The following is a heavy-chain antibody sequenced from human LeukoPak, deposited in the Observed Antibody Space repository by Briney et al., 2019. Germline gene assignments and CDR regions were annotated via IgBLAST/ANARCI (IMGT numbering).Heavy chain of an antibody. V-gene: IGHV3-21*01. CDR3: ARGLGYCSSTRCSPGYYMDV. CDR1: GFTFSDFG. J-gene: IGHJ6*03. CDR2: ISSSGAYI. D-gene: IGHD2-2*01. Sequence: PGGSLRLSCAASGFTFSDFGMNWVRQAPGKRLEWVARISSSGAYISYADSVKGRFTISRDNAKNSLYLQMNSLGADDTAVYFCARGLGYCSSTRCSPGYYMDVWGKGTTVTVSS.